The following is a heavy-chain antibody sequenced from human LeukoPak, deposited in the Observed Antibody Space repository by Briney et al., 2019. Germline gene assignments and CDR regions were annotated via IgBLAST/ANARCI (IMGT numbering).Heavy chain of an antibody. CDR1: GFTFSTYN. Sequence: GGSLRLSCAASGFTFSTYNMNWVRQAPGKGLEWVSFISSGSRIIYYADSVKGRFTVSRDNAKNSLYLQMNSLRDEDTAVYYCARNPAGIGDYWGQGTLVTVSS. CDR3: ARNPAGIGDY. J-gene: IGHJ4*02. CDR2: ISSGSRII. V-gene: IGHV3-48*02. D-gene: IGHD1-26*01.